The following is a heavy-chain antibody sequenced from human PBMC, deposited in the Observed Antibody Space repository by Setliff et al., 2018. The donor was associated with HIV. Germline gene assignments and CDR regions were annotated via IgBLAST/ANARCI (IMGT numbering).Heavy chain of an antibody. V-gene: IGHV4-59*01. Sequence: PSETLSLTCKVSGASISSYYWSRVRQPPGKGLEWIGYIYNSGYSNSKPSLKSRVTMSLDTSKNQFSLELTSVTAADTAVYFCARGDGYRSNDAYYDTGMDVWGQGITVTVSS. J-gene: IGHJ6*02. CDR2: IYNSGYS. CDR3: ARGDGYRSNDAYYDTGMDV. CDR1: GASISSYY. D-gene: IGHD5-12*01.